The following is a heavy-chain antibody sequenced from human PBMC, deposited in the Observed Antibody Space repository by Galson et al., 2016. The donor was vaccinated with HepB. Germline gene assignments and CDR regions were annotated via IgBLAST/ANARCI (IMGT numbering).Heavy chain of an antibody. Sequence: SLRLSCAASGFTFSSYAMSWVRQSPGEGLEWVSSISSSGEHLSYAASVKGRFPLSRAPSPTPVSLLMSSLRADDTAIYYCAKVGFSDLDYWGQGTLVTVSS. CDR1: GFTFSSYA. V-gene: IGHV3-23*01. J-gene: IGHJ4*02. CDR3: AKVGFSDLDY. CDR2: ISSSGEHL. D-gene: IGHD1-26*01.